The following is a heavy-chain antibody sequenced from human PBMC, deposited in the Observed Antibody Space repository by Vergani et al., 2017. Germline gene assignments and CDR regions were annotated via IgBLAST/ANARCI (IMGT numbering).Heavy chain of an antibody. D-gene: IGHD3-10*01. CDR3: TTAWGLYYLHGEYFQY. V-gene: IGHV3-23*01. Sequence: EVQLLESGGGLVQPGGSRRLSCAGAGFTFDTYTMAYVRQAPVKGLEWVATISSGCGDIFYADSVKGPFTLSRDNSKHTLFLQMNSLKDEDTAVYYCTTAWGLYYLHGEYFQYWGRGTLVSVSS. J-gene: IGHJ1*01. CDR1: GFTFDTYT. CDR2: ISSGCGDI.